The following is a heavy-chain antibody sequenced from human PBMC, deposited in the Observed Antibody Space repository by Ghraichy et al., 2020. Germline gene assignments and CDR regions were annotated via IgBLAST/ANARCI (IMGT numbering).Heavy chain of an antibody. CDR2: INADGSEK. Sequence: GESLNISCAASGFTFTSYWMNWVRQAPGKGLEWVANINADGSEKNYVDSVKGRFTISRDNTENSIYLQMNSLRVEDTALYYCARDPNQAARPPGDWGRGTLVTVSS. CDR3: ARDPNQAARPPGD. J-gene: IGHJ4*02. CDR1: GFTFTSYW. V-gene: IGHV3-7*01. D-gene: IGHD6-6*01.